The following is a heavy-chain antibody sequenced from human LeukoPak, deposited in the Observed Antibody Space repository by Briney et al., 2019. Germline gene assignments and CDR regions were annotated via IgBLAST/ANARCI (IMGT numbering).Heavy chain of an antibody. D-gene: IGHD3-22*01. CDR3: IKGYDSRGYYIAFDS. CDR1: GFTFSSYA. J-gene: IGHJ4*02. V-gene: IGHV3-9*01. Sequence: GGSLRLSCAASGFTFSSYAMSWVRQAPGKGLEWVSGISWNSGSIGYVDSVKGRFTISRDNAKNSLYLQMNSLRAEDTASYYCIKGYDSRGYYIAFDSWGQGTLVTVSS. CDR2: ISWNSGSI.